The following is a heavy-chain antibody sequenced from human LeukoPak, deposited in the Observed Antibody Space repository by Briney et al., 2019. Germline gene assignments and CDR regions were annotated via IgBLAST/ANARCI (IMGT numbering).Heavy chain of an antibody. CDR3: ARGVRIAVAGYIDY. J-gene: IGHJ4*02. V-gene: IGHV3-30*03. CDR2: ISYDGSNK. D-gene: IGHD6-19*01. CDR1: GFTFSNAW. Sequence: GGSLRLSCAASGFTFSNAWMSWVRQAPGKGLEWVAAISYDGSNKNYADSVKGRFTISRDNSKNTLYLQMNSLRAEDTAVYYCARGVRIAVAGYIDYWGQGTLVTVSS.